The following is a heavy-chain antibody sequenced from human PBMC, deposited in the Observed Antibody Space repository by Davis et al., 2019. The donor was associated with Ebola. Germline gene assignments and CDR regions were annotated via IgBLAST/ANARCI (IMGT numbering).Heavy chain of an antibody. V-gene: IGHV3-33*01. CDR1: GFTFSAYG. CDR2: IWPDGNDK. Sequence: PGGSLRPSCAAAGFTFSAYGMHWVRQAPGKGLEWVAVIWPDGNDKEYADSVKGRFTISRDMSKKMLYLQMNSLRAEDTAVYYCARVPRSGSGSYSFWGQGTLVTVSS. CDR3: ARVPRSGSGSYSF. J-gene: IGHJ4*02. D-gene: IGHD3-10*01.